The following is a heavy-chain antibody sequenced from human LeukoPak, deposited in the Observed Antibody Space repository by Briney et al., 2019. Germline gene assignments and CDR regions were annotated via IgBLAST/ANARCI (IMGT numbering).Heavy chain of an antibody. CDR2: INHSGNT. Sequence: SETLSLTCAVYGGSFSGYYWSWIRQPPGKGLEWIGEINHSGNTNYNPSLKSRVTISVDTSKNQFSLKLSSVTAADTAVYYCARGLGYSYGAAFDYWGQGTLVTVSS. D-gene: IGHD5-18*01. CDR1: GGSFSGYY. CDR3: ARGLGYSYGAAFDY. J-gene: IGHJ4*02. V-gene: IGHV4-34*01.